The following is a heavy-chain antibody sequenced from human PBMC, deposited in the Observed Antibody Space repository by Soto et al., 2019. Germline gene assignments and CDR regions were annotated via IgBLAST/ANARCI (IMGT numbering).Heavy chain of an antibody. V-gene: IGHV4-39*01. CDR1: GGSISSSSYY. D-gene: IGHD2-15*01. CDR3: ARHSFLGRDDDY. CDR2: IYYSGST. J-gene: IGHJ4*02. Sequence: PSETLSLTCTVSGGSISSSSYYWGGIRQPPGKGLEWIGSIYYSGSTYYNPSLKSRVTISVDTSKNQFSLKLSSVTAADTAVYYCARHSFLGRDDDYWGQGTLVTVSS.